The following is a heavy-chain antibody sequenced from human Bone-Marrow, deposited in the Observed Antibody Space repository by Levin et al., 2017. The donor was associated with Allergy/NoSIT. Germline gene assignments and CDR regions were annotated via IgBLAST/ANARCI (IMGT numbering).Heavy chain of an antibody. CDR2: ISSSCSTI. CDR1: GFTFSDYY. D-gene: IGHD3-10*01. Sequence: LSLTCATSGFTFSDYYMSWIRQAPGKGLEWISYISSSCSTIDYAESVKGRFTITRDDAKKSVYLQMNSLRVEDAALYYCARMNGEFDYWGQGTLVTVSS. J-gene: IGHJ4*02. V-gene: IGHV3-11*01. CDR3: ARMNGEFDY.